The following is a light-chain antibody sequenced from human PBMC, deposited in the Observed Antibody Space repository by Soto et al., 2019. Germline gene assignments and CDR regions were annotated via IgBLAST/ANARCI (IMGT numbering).Light chain of an antibody. Sequence: DIQMTQSPSSVSASVGDRVTITCRASQSITGYLNWYQQKPGKVPKLLIYAASTLQSGVPSRFSGSGSGTDFTLTLSSLQAEDSATYYCQQSFIAPWTFGQGTKVDI. CDR2: AAS. V-gene: IGKV1-39*01. CDR3: QQSFIAPWT. CDR1: QSITGY. J-gene: IGKJ1*01.